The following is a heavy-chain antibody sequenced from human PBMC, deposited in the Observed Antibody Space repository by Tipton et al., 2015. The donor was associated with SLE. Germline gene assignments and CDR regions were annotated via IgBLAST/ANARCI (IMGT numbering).Heavy chain of an antibody. Sequence: TLSLTCTVSGASISTDNYYWSWIRQPAGKGLEWVGRIYTSGSTNYNPSLKSRVTISVDTSKNQFSLKLTSVTAADTAVYYCARGDFYANTLPPHYYYYMDVWGKGTTVTVSS. J-gene: IGHJ6*03. CDR1: GASISTDNYY. D-gene: IGHD2/OR15-2a*01. CDR2: IYTSGST. CDR3: ARGDFYANTLPPHYYYYMDV. V-gene: IGHV4-61*02.